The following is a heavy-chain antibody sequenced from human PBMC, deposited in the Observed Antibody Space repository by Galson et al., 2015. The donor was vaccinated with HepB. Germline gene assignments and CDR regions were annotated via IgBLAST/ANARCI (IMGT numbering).Heavy chain of an antibody. CDR2: IIPILGIA. D-gene: IGHD3-3*01. CDR1: GGSFSSYA. J-gene: IGHJ4*02. Sequence: SVKVSCKASGGSFSSYAISWVRQAPGQGLEWMGGIIPILGIANHAQKFQGRVTITADKSTSTAYMELSSLRSEDTAVYYCARGSDFWSGYYFDYWGQGTLVTVSS. V-gene: IGHV1-69*10. CDR3: ARGSDFWSGYYFDY.